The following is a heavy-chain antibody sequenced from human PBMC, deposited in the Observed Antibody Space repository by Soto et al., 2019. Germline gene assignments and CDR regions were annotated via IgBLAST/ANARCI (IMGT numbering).Heavy chain of an antibody. CDR1: GFTFSSYG. V-gene: IGHV3-30*18. D-gene: IGHD3-9*01. CDR3: AKTIRGNAFDI. CDR2: ITYDGSNK. J-gene: IGHJ3*02. Sequence: QVQLVESGGGVVQPGRSLRLSCAASGFTFSSYGMHWVRQAPGKGLEWVAVITYDGSNKYYADSVKGRFTISRDNSKNTLDLQMNSLRTEDAAVYYCAKTIRGNAFDIWGQGTMVTVSS.